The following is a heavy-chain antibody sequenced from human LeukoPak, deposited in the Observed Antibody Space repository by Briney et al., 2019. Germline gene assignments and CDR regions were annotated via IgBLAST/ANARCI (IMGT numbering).Heavy chain of an antibody. CDR1: GYTFTSYY. Sequence: ASVKVSCKASGYTFTSYYMHWVRQAPGQGLEWVGAINPIGGTTTYAQKFQGRVTMTRDTSTTTVYMELYSLRYDDTAVYHCARDLLAPDYWAQGTLVTVSS. J-gene: IGHJ4*02. CDR2: INPIGGTT. CDR3: ARDLLAPDY. D-gene: IGHD1-26*01. V-gene: IGHV1-46*01.